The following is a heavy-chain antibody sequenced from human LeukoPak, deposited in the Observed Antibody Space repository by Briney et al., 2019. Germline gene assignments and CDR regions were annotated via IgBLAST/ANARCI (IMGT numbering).Heavy chain of an antibody. J-gene: IGHJ4*02. CDR2: ISTYNGNT. V-gene: IGHV1-18*01. Sequence: GASVKVSCKTSGYTFTSYGISWVRQAPGHGLEWMGWISTYNGNTNYAQNLQGRGIMTTDTSTSTAYMELRSLRSDDTAVYYCARDTYNSGWCSDYWGQGTLVTVSS. CDR1: GYTFTSYG. CDR3: ARDTYNSGWCSDY. D-gene: IGHD6-19*01.